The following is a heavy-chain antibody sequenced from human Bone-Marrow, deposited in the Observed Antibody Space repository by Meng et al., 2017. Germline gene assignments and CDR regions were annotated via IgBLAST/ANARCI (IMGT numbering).Heavy chain of an antibody. V-gene: IGHV4-34*01. CDR1: GGSFRGYY. Sequence: VRLSQWGAGLLMPPETLSLTCAVYGGSFRGYYWSWIRQPPGKGLEWIGEINHSGSTNYNPSLKSRVTISVDTSKNQFSLKLSSVTAADTAVYYCARGVASPIFSTVVTPAFDYWGQGTLVTVSS. CDR2: INHSGST. CDR3: ARGVASPIFSTVVTPAFDY. J-gene: IGHJ4*02. D-gene: IGHD4-23*01.